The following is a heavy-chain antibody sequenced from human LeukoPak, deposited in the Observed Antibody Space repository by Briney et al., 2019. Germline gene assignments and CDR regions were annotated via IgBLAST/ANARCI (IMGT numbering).Heavy chain of an antibody. V-gene: IGHV4-4*02. J-gene: IGHJ3*02. CDR3: ARAPWAYGNYVHAFDI. CDR2: IYRSGST. CDR1: GASMSSFTW. D-gene: IGHD4-11*01. Sequence: SETLSLTCAVSGASMSSFTWWSWVRQPPGKGLEWIGEIYRSGSTNYNSSLKSRVTISVDKSKNQFSLKLSSVTAADTTVYYCARAPWAYGNYVHAFDIWGHGTMVTVSS.